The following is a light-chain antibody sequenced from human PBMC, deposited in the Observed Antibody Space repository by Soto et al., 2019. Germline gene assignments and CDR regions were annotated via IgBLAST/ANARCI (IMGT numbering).Light chain of an antibody. CDR2: GNN. CDR3: ATWDDSLEVHV. Sequence: QSVLTQPPSASGTPGQTITISCSGGSSNIGINTVSWYEHLPGTAPRLLIYGNNQRPSGVPDRFSGSKSGTSASLAISGLQSEDEAHYYCATWDDSLEVHVFGTGPKVNVL. CDR1: SSNIGINT. V-gene: IGLV1-44*01. J-gene: IGLJ1*01.